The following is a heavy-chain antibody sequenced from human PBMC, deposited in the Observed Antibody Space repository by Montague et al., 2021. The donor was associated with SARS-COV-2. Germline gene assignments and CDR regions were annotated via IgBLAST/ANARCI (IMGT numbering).Heavy chain of an antibody. V-gene: IGHV4-59*08. CDR3: ARHYDHSSRVDS. Sequence: SETLSLTCTVSGGSIRSDYWTWIRQPPGKGLEWIGFVYYRGNTYYNPSLRGRVTISVDTSSNHFSLTLSSVTAADTAIYYCARHYDHSSRVDSWGQGTLVTVSS. J-gene: IGHJ4*02. CDR1: GGSIRSDY. D-gene: IGHD3-16*01. CDR2: VYYRGNT.